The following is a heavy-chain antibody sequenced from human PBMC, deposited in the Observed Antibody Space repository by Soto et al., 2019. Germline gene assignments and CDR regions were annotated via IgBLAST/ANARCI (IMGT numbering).Heavy chain of an antibody. CDR3: ANIPLIDYSNPTGPYYYYYYGMDV. J-gene: IGHJ6*02. Sequence: SETLSLTCTVSGGSISRSSYFWGWIRQPPGKGLEWIGSIYYSGSTYYNPSLKSRVTISVDTSKNQFSLTLSSVTAADTAVYYCANIPLIDYSNPTGPYYYYYYGMDVWGQGTTVTVSS. V-gene: IGHV4-39*01. CDR2: IYYSGST. D-gene: IGHD4-4*01. CDR1: GGSISRSSYF.